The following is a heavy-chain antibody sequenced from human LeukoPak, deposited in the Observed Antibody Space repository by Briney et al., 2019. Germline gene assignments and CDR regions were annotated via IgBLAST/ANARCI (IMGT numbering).Heavy chain of an antibody. V-gene: IGHV4-59*01. J-gene: IGHJ5*02. CDR3: VTYYYDSSGYYDH. CDR2: IYYSGST. CDR1: GGSISSYY. D-gene: IGHD3-22*01. Sequence: PSETLSLTCTVSGGSISSYYWSWIRQPPGKGLEWIGYIYYSGSTNYNPSLKSRVTISVDTSKNQFSLKLSSVTAADTAVYYCVTYYYDSSGYYDHWGQGTLVTVSS.